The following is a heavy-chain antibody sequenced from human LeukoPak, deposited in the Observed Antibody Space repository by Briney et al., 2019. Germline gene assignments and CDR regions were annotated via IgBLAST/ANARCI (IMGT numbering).Heavy chain of an antibody. V-gene: IGHV3-48*01. CDR3: ATRWA. CDR1: GFTFSNYA. CDR2: INSISGSI. Sequence: GGSLRLSCAASGFTFSNYAMNWVRQAPGKGLEWISYINSISGSIYYADSVKGRFTISRDNSKNTLYLQMNSLRAEDTAVYYCATRWASGQGTLVTVSS. D-gene: IGHD4-23*01. J-gene: IGHJ5*02.